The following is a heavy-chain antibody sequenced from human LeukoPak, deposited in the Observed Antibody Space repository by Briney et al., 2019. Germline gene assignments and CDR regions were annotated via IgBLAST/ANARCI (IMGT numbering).Heavy chain of an antibody. Sequence: GGSLRLSCAASGFNFGTHWMTWVRQAPGKGLECVATIKRDGSEKYYVDSVKGRLTISRDNAKNLLYLQMNSLRAEDTAVYYCGTGWAVDFWGQGTLVTVSS. CDR1: GFNFGTHW. V-gene: IGHV3-7*01. CDR3: GTGWAVDF. D-gene: IGHD5-24*01. J-gene: IGHJ4*02. CDR2: IKRDGSEK.